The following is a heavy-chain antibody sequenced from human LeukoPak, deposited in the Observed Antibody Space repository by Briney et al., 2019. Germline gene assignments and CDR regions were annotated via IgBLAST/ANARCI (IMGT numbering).Heavy chain of an antibody. CDR2: LRRSDNI. CDR3: VRDAMLAFDI. CDR1: GFPFSSYS. V-gene: IGHV3-48*02. J-gene: IGHJ3*02. Sequence: PWVSLRLSCAASGFPFSSYSMNWVRQAPGKGLEWVSYLRRSDNIYYADSVRGRFTISRDNAKNSLFLQMNSLRDEDTAVYYCVRDAMLAFDIWGQGTVVTLSS. D-gene: IGHD2-8*01.